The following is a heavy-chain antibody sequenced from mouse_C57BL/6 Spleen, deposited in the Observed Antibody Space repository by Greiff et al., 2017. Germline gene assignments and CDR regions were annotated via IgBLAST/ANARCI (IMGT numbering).Heavy chain of an antibody. D-gene: IGHD2-4*01. Sequence: DVHLVESGEGLVKPGGSLKLSCAASGFTFSSYAMSWVRQTPEKRLEWVAYISSGGDYIYYADTVKGRFTISRDNARHTLYLQMSGLKSEDTAMYYCTREGDYEYDGAWFAYWGQGTLVTVSA. CDR3: TREGDYEYDGAWFAY. CDR2: ISSGGDYI. CDR1: GFTFSSYA. V-gene: IGHV5-9-1*02. J-gene: IGHJ3*01.